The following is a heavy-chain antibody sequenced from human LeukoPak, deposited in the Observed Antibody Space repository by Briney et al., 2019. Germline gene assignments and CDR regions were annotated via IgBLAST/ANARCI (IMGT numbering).Heavy chain of an antibody. V-gene: IGHV4-39*01. CDR3: ARHFTGYLGIYYSDY. Sequence: SETLSLTCTVSGGSISSSSYYWGWIRQPPGKGLEWIGGIYYSGSTYYNPSLKSRFTISVDTSKNQFSLKLSSVTAADTAVYYCARHFTGYLGIYYSDYWGQGTLVTVSS. CDR1: GGSISSSSYY. J-gene: IGHJ4*02. CDR2: IYYSGST. D-gene: IGHD2/OR15-2a*01.